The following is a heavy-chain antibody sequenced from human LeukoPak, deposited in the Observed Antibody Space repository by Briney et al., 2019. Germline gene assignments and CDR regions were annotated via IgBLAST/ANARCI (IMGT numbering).Heavy chain of an antibody. CDR1: GGSFSGYY. V-gene: IGHV4-34*01. CDR2: INHSGST. D-gene: IGHD6-19*01. Sequence: SETLSLTCAVYGGSFSGYYWSWIRQPPGKGLEWIGEINHSGSTNYNPSLKSRVTISVDTSKNQFSLKLSSVTAADTAVYYRVSSVAGYWGQGTLVTVSS. J-gene: IGHJ4*02. CDR3: VSSVAGY.